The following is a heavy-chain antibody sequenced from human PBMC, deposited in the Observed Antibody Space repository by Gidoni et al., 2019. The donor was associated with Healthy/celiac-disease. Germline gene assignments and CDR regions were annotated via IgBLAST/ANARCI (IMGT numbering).Heavy chain of an antibody. CDR1: GFPFSSYS. J-gene: IGHJ4*02. Sequence: EVQLVESGGGLVKPGGSLRLSCAASGFPFSSYSMNWVRQAPGKGLEWVSSISSSSSYIYYADSVKGRFTISRDNAKNSLYLQMNSLRAEDTAVYYCARGGDFWSGYYPFDYWGQGTLVTVSS. CDR2: ISSSSSYI. V-gene: IGHV3-21*01. D-gene: IGHD3-3*01. CDR3: ARGGDFWSGYYPFDY.